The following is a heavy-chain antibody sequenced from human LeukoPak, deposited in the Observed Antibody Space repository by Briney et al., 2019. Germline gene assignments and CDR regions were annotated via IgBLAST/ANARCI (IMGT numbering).Heavy chain of an antibody. CDR1: GGSFSGYY. J-gene: IGHJ4*02. V-gene: IGHV4-34*01. CDR3: ARGPLGRHRFDY. D-gene: IGHD6-6*01. Sequence: SETLSLTCAVYGGSFSGYYWSWIRQPPGKGLEWIGEINHSGSTNYNPSLKSRVTISVDTSKNQFSLKLSSVTAADTAVYYCARGPLGRHRFDYWGQGTLVTVSS. CDR2: INHSGST.